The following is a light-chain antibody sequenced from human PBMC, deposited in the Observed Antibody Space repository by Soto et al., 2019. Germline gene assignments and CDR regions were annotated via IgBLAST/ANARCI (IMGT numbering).Light chain of an antibody. Sequence: EIVITHSLGTLSVYKRERATLFCRASQSVRSSLAWFQQKPGQSPRLLIFGASIRATGIPARFSGSGSGTEFTLTISCLQSEDFAVYYCQHDNNWLRTFCQVSKVDI. J-gene: IGKJ1*01. CDR3: QHDNNWLRT. V-gene: IGKV3-15*01. CDR2: GAS. CDR1: QSVRSS.